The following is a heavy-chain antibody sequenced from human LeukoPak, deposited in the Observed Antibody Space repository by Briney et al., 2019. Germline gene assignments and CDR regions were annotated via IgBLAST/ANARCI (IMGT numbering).Heavy chain of an antibody. D-gene: IGHD2-2*03. CDR2: IGGTT. V-gene: IGHV3-23*01. CDR1: GFTFSSYA. CDR3: TNLVALDILY. J-gene: IGHJ4*02. Sequence: AGGSLRLSCAASGFTFSSYAMTWVRQAPGKGLEWVSAIGGTTYYADSVKGRFTISSDNSKSTLYLQMNSLRAEDTAVYYCTNLVALDILYGGRETLVTAPS.